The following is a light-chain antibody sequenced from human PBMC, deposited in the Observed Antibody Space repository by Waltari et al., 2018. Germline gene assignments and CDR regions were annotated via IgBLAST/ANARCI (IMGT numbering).Light chain of an antibody. CDR3: QKYNSAPLT. V-gene: IGKV1-16*01. Sequence: DIQMTQSPSSLSASVGDTVTITCRASQGISSYLAWYQQKPGKAPKPLIYYASNLESGVPSRFSGSGSGTEFTLTISSLQPEDFATYYCQKYNSAPLTFGGGTKVEIK. CDR1: QGISSY. CDR2: YAS. J-gene: IGKJ4*01.